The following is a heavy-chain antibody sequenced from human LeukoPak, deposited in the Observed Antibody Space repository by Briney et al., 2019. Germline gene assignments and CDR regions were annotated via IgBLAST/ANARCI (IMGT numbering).Heavy chain of an antibody. J-gene: IGHJ4*02. CDR3: ARRSVAGSLLGDIDY. D-gene: IGHD6-19*01. V-gene: IGHV3-21*01. CDR2: ISSSSSYR. Sequence: GGSLRLSCAASGFTFSSYSMDWVRQAPGQGLEWVSCISSSSSYRYYGDSVKGRFTTSRDNAKNSLYLQMNSLRAEDTAVYYCARRSVAGSLLGDIDYWGQGTLVTVSS. CDR1: GFTFSSYS.